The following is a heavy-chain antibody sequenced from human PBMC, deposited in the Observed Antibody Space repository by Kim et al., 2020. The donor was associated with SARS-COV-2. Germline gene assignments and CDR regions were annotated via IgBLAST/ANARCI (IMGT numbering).Heavy chain of an antibody. Sequence: GGSLRLSCAASGFTFSSYWMHWVRQAPGKGLVWVSRINSDGSSTSYADSVKGRFTISRDNAKNTLYLQMNSLRAEDTAVYYCARGANEETIFGVTYYYYYGMDVWGQGTTVTVSS. CDR2: INSDGSST. V-gene: IGHV3-74*01. J-gene: IGHJ6*02. D-gene: IGHD3-3*01. CDR3: ARGANEETIFGVTYYYYYGMDV. CDR1: GFTFSSYW.